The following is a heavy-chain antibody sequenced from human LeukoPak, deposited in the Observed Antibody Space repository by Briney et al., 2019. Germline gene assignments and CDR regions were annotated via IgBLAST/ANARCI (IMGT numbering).Heavy chain of an antibody. D-gene: IGHD3-9*01. CDR2: ISTSGST. CDR3: ARDPGYDILTGYYYYFDY. V-gene: IGHV4-4*07. Sequence: SETLSLTCTVSGGSISSYYWSWIRQPAGKGLESIGHISTSGSTNYNPSLKSRVTMSVDTSKNQFSLKLSSVTAADTAVYYCARDPGYDILTGYYYYFDYWGQGTLVTVSS. CDR1: GGSISSYY. J-gene: IGHJ4*02.